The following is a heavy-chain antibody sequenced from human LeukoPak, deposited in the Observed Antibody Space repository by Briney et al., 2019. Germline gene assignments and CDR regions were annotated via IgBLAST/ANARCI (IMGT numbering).Heavy chain of an antibody. CDR1: GFTFSSFD. D-gene: IGHD3-22*01. Sequence: GGSLRLSCAASGFTFSSFDMNWVRQAPGKGLEWLSYISNSGSTMYYADPVKGRFTVSRDNAKNSLYLQMNSLRAEDTAVYYCAKSNTGYYDSMYYYYYMDVWGKGTTVTVSS. CDR3: AKSNTGYYDSMYYYYYMDV. CDR2: ISNSGSTM. J-gene: IGHJ6*03. V-gene: IGHV3-48*03.